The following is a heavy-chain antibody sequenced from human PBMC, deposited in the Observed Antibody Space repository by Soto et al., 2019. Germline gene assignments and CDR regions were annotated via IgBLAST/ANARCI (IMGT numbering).Heavy chain of an antibody. J-gene: IGHJ5*02. CDR2: ISAYNGNT. Sequence: QVQLVQSGAEVKKPGASVKVSCKASGYTFTSYGISWVRQAPGQGLEWMGWISAYNGNTNYAQKLQGRVTMPTDTPKSTAYMELRSRRSDDTAVYYCARVALLSSSWATVGFDPWGQGTLVTVSS. CDR1: GYTFTSYG. D-gene: IGHD6-13*01. V-gene: IGHV1-18*01. CDR3: ARVALLSSSWATVGFDP.